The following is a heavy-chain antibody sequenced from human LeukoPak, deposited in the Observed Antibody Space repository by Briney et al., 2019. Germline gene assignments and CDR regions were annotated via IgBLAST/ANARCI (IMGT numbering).Heavy chain of an antibody. CDR3: VRSPNGIDV. Sequence: GGSLRLSCKASGFTFSNYAMNWVRQAPGKGLEWVSYITTSSSVIHYTDSVKGRFIVSRDDAKNSLYLQMTSLRDEDTAVYYCVRSPNGIDVWGQGTTVTVSS. CDR2: ITTSSSVI. J-gene: IGHJ6*02. V-gene: IGHV3-48*02. CDR1: GFTFSNYA.